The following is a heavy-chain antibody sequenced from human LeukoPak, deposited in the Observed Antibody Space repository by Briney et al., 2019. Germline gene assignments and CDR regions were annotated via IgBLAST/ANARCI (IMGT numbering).Heavy chain of an antibody. D-gene: IGHD3-16*02. CDR2: INHSGST. CDR3: ARSRSYRYNWFDP. V-gene: IGHV4-34*01. J-gene: IGHJ5*02. Sequence: SETLSLTCAVYGGSFSGYYWSWIRQPPGKGLEWIGEINHSGSTNYNPSLKSRVTISVDTSKNQFSLKLSSVTAADTAVYYCARSRSYRYNWFDPWGQGTLVTVSS. CDR1: GGSFSGYY.